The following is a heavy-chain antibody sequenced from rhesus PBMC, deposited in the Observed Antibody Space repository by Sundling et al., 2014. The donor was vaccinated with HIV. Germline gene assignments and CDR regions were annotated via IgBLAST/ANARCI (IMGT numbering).Heavy chain of an antibody. CDR3: ASEITANGALDF. V-gene: IGHV4-169*02. Sequence: QLQLQESGPGLLKPSETLSVTCAVSGGSISSSYWSWIRQAPGKGLEWIGSVYGGSGSNYLNPSLKSRVTLSVDTSKNQFSLKLSSVTAADTAVYYCASEITANGALDFWGRGLRVTVSS. CDR2: VYGGSGSN. D-gene: IGHD1-26*01. J-gene: IGHJ3*01. CDR1: GGSISSSY.